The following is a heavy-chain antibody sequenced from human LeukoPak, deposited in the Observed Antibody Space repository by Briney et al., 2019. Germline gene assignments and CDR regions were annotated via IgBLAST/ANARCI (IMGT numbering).Heavy chain of an antibody. J-gene: IGHJ4*02. Sequence: GGSLRLSCTASGFTFSSYSMYWVRQAPGKGLEWVSVISGGGGLTYYADSMEGRFTVSRDNSKNTLYLQMNSLRAGDTAMYYCAKKICITNTNSNTCIKGGFDYWGRGALVTVSS. D-gene: IGHD3-10*01. V-gene: IGHV3-23*01. CDR3: AKKICITNTNSNTCIKGGFDY. CDR2: ISGGGGLT. CDR1: GFTFSSYS.